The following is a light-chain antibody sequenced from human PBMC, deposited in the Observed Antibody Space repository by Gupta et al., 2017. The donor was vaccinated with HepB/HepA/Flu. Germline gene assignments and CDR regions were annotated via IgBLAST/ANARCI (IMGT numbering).Light chain of an antibody. CDR3: QQYRT. V-gene: IGKV1-33*01. J-gene: IGKJ5*01. CDR2: DAS. CDR1: QDISNY. Sequence: DIQMTQSPSSLSASVGDRVTITCQASQDISNYLNWYQQKPGKAPKLLIYDASNLETGVPSKFSGSGSGTDFTFTISSLQPEDIATYYCQQYRTFGQGTRPEIK.